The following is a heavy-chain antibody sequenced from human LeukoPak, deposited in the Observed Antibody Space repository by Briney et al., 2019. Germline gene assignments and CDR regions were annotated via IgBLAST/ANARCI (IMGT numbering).Heavy chain of an antibody. CDR3: ARGRKGPPRYSSSWFYFDY. CDR1: GFTFSSYG. CDR2: IWYDGSNK. J-gene: IGHJ4*02. D-gene: IGHD6-13*01. V-gene: IGHV3-33*01. Sequence: GGSLRLSCAASGFTFSSYGMHWVRQAPGKGLEWVAVIWYDGSNKYYADSVKGRFTISRDNSKNTLYLQMNSLRAEDTAVYYCARGRKGPPRYSSSWFYFDYWGQGTLVTVSS.